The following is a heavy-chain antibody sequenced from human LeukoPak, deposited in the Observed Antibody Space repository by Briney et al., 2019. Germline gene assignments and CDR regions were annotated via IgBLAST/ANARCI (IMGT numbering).Heavy chain of an antibody. D-gene: IGHD6-19*01. CDR1: GFTFSSYG. CDR3: ARDPYSSGWLTRGY. CDR2: ISSSSYI. Sequence: PGGSLRLSCAASGFTFSSYGMNWVRQAPGKGLEWVSSISSSSYIYYADSVKGRFTISRDNAKNSLYLQMNSLRAEDTAVYYCARDPYSSGWLTRGYWGQGTLVTVSS. J-gene: IGHJ4*02. V-gene: IGHV3-21*01.